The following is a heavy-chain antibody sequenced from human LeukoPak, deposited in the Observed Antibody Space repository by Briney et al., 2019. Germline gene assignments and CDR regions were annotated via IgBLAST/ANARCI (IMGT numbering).Heavy chain of an antibody. CDR2: ISGSGGST. CDR1: GFTFSSYG. J-gene: IGHJ4*02. D-gene: IGHD5-12*01. V-gene: IGHV3-23*01. CDR3: AKSLHSGYDYWGLFDY. Sequence: GGTLRLSCAASGFTFSSYGMSWVRQAPGKGLEWVSAISGSGGSTYYADSVKGRFTISRDNSKNTLYLQMNSLRAEDTAVYYCAKSLHSGYDYWGLFDYWGQGTLVTVSS.